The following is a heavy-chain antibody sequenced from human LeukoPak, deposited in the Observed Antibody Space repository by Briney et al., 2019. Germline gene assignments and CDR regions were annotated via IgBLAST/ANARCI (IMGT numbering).Heavy chain of an antibody. Sequence: PSETLSLTCTVSGGSISSFYWSWIRQPPGKGLEWIGHIYYSGSTDNNPSLKSRVTISVDTSKNQFSLNLSSVTAADTAVYYCARKKDYYGSGTYYNFFDYWGQGTLVTVSS. J-gene: IGHJ4*02. V-gene: IGHV4-59*01. CDR1: GGSISSFY. D-gene: IGHD3-10*01. CDR3: ARKKDYYGSGTYYNFFDY. CDR2: IYYSGST.